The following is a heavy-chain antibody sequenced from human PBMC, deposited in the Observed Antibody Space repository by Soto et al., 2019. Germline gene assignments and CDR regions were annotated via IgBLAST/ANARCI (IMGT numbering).Heavy chain of an antibody. V-gene: IGHV1-8*01. CDR2: MNLNRGNT. CDR3: ARGRRAVTIFGVVTPYYYYGMDV. CDR1: GYTFTSYD. J-gene: IGHJ6*02. Sequence: QVQLVQSGAEVKKPGASVKVSCKASGYTFTSYDINWVRQATGQGLEWMGWMNLNRGNTGYAQKLQGEVPMTTHTSINTAYMELSSRSSEDTAVSYCARGRRAVTIFGVVTPYYYYGMDVWGQGTTVTVSS. D-gene: IGHD3-3*01.